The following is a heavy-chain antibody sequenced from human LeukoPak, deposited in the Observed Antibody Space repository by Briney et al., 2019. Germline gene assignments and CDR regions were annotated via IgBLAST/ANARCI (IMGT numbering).Heavy chain of an antibody. CDR2: ISSSVHTI. CDR1: SFTFSDSY. V-gene: IGHV3-11*01. CDR3: AQTGRNNYFDS. J-gene: IGHJ5*01. Sequence: GGSLRLSCAASSFTFSDSYMSWIRQAPGGVLDWLACISSSVHTIYYAESVRGRFTISRDNAKNSLYLQLNSLRPEDTAVYYCAQTGRNNYFDSWGQGTLVTVSS.